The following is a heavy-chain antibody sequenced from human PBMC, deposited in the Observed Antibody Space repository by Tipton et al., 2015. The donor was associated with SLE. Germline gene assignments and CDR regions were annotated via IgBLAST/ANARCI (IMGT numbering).Heavy chain of an antibody. D-gene: IGHD2-2*01. CDR2: VFRGGNT. J-gene: IGHJ6*02. V-gene: IGHV4-34*01. CDR3: ARGCSSSTCEPFYFFGMDV. Sequence: TLSLTCSVYGDSLSGQYWSWIRQPPGKGLEWIGEVFRGGNTNYSPSLESRVTITVDMSKNQFSLRLISVTAADTAVYYCARGCSSSTCEPFYFFGMDVWGQGTTVTVSS. CDR1: GDSLSGQY.